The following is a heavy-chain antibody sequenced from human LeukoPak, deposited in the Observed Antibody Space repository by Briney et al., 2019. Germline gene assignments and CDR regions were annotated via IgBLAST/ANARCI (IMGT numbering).Heavy chain of an antibody. CDR2: IYHSGST. Sequence: SGTLSLTCAVSGGSISSSNWWSWVRQPPGKGLEWIGEIYHSGSTDYNPSLKSRVTISVDRSKNQFSLKLSSVTAADTAVYYCARECSSTSCYSDFYYAMDVWGQGTTVTVSS. J-gene: IGHJ6*02. CDR1: GGSISSSNW. CDR3: ARECSSTSCYSDFYYAMDV. V-gene: IGHV4-4*02. D-gene: IGHD2-2*01.